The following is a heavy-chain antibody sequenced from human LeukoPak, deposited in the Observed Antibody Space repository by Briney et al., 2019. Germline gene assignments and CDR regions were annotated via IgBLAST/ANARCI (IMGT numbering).Heavy chain of an antibody. J-gene: IGHJ6*02. CDR3: AKGARGTSANSYYYGMDI. D-gene: IGHD1/OR15-1a*01. CDR1: GFTFSSYA. V-gene: IGHV3-23*01. CDR2: ISGSGGST. Sequence: GRSLRLSCAASGFTFSSYATHWVRQAPGKGLEWVSAISGSGGSTYYADSVKGRFTISRDNSKNTLYLQMNSLRAEDTAVYYCAKGARGTSANSYYYGMDIWGQGTMVTVSS.